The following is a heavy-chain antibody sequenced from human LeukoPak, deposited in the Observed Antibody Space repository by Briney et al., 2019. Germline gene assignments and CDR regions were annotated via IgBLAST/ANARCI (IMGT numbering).Heavy chain of an antibody. J-gene: IGHJ6*02. CDR3: ARGGYCGGDCRDYYGMDV. D-gene: IGHD2-21*02. Sequence: ASVKVFCKASGYTFTSYAMHWVRQAPGQRLEWMGWINAGNGNTKYSQKFQGRVTITRDTSASTAYMELSSLRSEDTAVYYCARGGYCGGDCRDYYGMDVWGQGTTVTVSS. CDR2: INAGNGNT. CDR1: GYTFTSYA. V-gene: IGHV1-3*01.